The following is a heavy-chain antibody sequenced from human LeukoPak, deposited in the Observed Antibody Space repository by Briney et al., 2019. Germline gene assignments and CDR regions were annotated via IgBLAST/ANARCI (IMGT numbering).Heavy chain of an antibody. D-gene: IGHD2-2*02. CDR3: ARRYCSSTSCYTFDAFDI. CDR1: GFTVSSNY. Sequence: GGSLRLSCAASGFTVSSNYMSWVRQAPGKGLEWVSVIYSGGSTYYADSVKGRFTISRDNSKNTLYLQMHSLRAEDTAVYYCARRYCSSTSCYTFDAFDIWGQGTMVTVSS. V-gene: IGHV3-66*01. CDR2: IYSGGST. J-gene: IGHJ3*02.